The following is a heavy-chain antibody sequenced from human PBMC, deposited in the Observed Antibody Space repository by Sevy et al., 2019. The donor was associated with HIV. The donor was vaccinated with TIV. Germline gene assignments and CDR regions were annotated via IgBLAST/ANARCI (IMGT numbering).Heavy chain of an antibody. D-gene: IGHD3-10*01. CDR3: AIQINTIRGDQGPFDY. CDR1: GSTFSNYV. J-gene: IGHJ4*02. Sequence: GGSLRLSCADSGSTFSNYVMSWVRQAPGKGLEWVSSISGSGDFTYCPDSVKGRFTISSDNSTNTPYLQMNSLRAEDTAVYYCAIQINTIRGDQGPFDYWGQGTLVTVSS. CDR2: ISGSGDFT. V-gene: IGHV3-23*01.